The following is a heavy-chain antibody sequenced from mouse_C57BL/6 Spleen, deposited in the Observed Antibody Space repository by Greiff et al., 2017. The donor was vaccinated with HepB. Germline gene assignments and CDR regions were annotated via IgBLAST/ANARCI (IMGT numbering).Heavy chain of an antibody. CDR2: IYPRSGNT. Sequence: VQLVESGAELARPGASVKLSCKASGYTFTSYGISWVKQRTGQGLEWIGEIYPRSGNTYYNEKFKGKATLTADKSSSTAYMELRSLTSEDSAVYFCARVDYYGSPHFDYWGQGTTLTVSS. D-gene: IGHD1-1*01. J-gene: IGHJ2*01. CDR3: ARVDYYGSPHFDY. CDR1: GYTFTSYG. V-gene: IGHV1-81*01.